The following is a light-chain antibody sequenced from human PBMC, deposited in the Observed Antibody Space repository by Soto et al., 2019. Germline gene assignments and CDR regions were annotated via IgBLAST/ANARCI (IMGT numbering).Light chain of an antibody. CDR3: QQHDKWPFT. CDR1: QSVSSN. J-gene: IGKJ2*01. CDR2: GAS. Sequence: EIVMTQSPATLSVSPGERATLSCRASQSVSSNLAWYQQKPGQAPRLLIYGASTRATGIPARLSGSGSGTEFTLPIRSLQSEDFAVYYCQQHDKWPFTFGQGTKLDIK. V-gene: IGKV3-15*01.